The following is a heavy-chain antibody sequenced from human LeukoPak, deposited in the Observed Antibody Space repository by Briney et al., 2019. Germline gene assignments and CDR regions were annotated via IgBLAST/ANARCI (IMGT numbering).Heavy chain of an antibody. Sequence: GGSLRLSCAASGFTFSSFAMSWVRQAPGKGLEWVSAISGSGVSTYYADSVKGRFTISRDNSKNTLYLQMNSLRADDTAAYYCAKDQGRYCSSSNCYNIFDYWGQGTLVTVSS. CDR1: GFTFSSFA. D-gene: IGHD2-2*02. J-gene: IGHJ4*02. CDR2: ISGSGVST. CDR3: AKDQGRYCSSSNCYNIFDY. V-gene: IGHV3-23*01.